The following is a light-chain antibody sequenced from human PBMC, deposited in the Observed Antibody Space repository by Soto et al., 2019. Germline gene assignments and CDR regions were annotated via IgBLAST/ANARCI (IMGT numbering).Light chain of an antibody. CDR1: QNISNY. CDR3: QQYNSYLWT. J-gene: IGKJ1*01. V-gene: IGKV3D-15*01. CDR2: DVS. Sequence: IVLTQSPATLSVTPGERATLSCRASQNISNYLLWYQQKPGQAPRLLIYDVSNRATDIPARFSGSGSGTDFTLTISSLQPDDFATYYCQQYNSYLWTFGQGTMVDIK.